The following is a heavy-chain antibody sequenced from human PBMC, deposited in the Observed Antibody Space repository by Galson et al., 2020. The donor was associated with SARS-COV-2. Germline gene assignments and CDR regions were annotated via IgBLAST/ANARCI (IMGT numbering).Heavy chain of an antibody. CDR3: ARVNNLDLWFGEYPGGYFDY. CDR1: GGSISSSSYY. CDR2: IYYSGST. D-gene: IGHD3-10*01. J-gene: IGHJ4*02. V-gene: IGHV4-39*07. Sequence: SETLSLTCTVSGGSISSSSYYWGWIRQPPGKGLEWIGSIYYSGSTYYNPSLKSRVTISVDTSKNHFSLIMGSVTAADTAVYYCARVNNLDLWFGEYPGGYFDYWGQGTLVTVSS.